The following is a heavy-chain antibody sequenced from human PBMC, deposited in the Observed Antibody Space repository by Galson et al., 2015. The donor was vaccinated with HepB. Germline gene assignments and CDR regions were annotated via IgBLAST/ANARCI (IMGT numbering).Heavy chain of an antibody. CDR3: VRRRVTTVTTFWFDP. J-gene: IGHJ5*02. D-gene: IGHD4-17*01. Sequence: QSGAEVKKPGESLKISCQGSRYTFNNYWIGWVRQMPGKGLEWMGIIFPADSNTTYSPSFQGQVTISADKSVNTAYLQWSSLKASDTAMYYCVRRRVTTVTTFWFDPWGQGTLVTV. CDR2: IFPADSNT. CDR1: RYTFNNYW. V-gene: IGHV5-51*01.